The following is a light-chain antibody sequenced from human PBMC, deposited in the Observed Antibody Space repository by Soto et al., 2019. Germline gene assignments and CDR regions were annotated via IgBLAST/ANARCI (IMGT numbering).Light chain of an antibody. CDR3: QKYNSYPWT. Sequence: DIPMTQSPSTLSASVGDRVTITCRASQSISGWLAWYQQKPGKAPKLLIYDVSSLESGVPSRFSGSGSGTEFTLAISSVQPDDFATYYCQKYNSYPWTFGQGTKVEIK. CDR1: QSISGW. V-gene: IGKV1-5*01. J-gene: IGKJ1*01. CDR2: DVS.